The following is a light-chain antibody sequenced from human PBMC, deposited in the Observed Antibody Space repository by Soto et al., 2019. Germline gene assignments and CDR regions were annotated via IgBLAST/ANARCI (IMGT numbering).Light chain of an antibody. CDR2: GNT. V-gene: IGLV1-40*01. J-gene: IGLJ2*01. CDR3: QSYDSSLSGGL. CDR1: SSNIGAGYD. Sequence: QSVLTQPPSVSGAPGQRVTISCTGSSSNIGAGYDVHWYQQLPGTAPKLLVHGNTDRPSGVPDRFSGSKSGTSVSLAITGLQAEDEADYYCQSYDSSLSGGLFGGGTKLTVL.